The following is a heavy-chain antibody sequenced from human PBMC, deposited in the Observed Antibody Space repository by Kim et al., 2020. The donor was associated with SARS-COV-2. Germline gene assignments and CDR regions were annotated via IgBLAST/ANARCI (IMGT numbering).Heavy chain of an antibody. CDR2: ISGSGGST. CDR1: GFTFSSYA. CDR3: AKDRSRKSRVYPYYFDY. V-gene: IGHV3-23*01. Sequence: GGSLRLSCAASGFTFSSYAMSWVRQAPGKGLEWVSAISGSGGSTYYADSVKGRFTISRDNSKNTLYLQMNSLRAEVTAVYYCAKDRSRKSRVYPYYFDYWGQGTLVTVSS. J-gene: IGHJ4*02. D-gene: IGHD2-2*01.